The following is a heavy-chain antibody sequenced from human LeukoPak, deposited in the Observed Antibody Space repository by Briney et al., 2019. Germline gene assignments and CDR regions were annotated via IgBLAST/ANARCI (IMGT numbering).Heavy chain of an antibody. V-gene: IGHV4-4*07. J-gene: IGHJ3*02. D-gene: IGHD2-15*01. CDR3: ARGRYCSADICTGGDSFDI. CDR1: GGSISNYS. Sequence: SETLSLTCPLSGGSISNYSWSWIRHPAGRGLEWIGRKYARGSSNYNPPVQSRVTMSVDTSKNQFSLKLRSVTAADTAVYYCARGRYCSADICTGGDSFDIWGQGTMVSVSP. CDR2: KYARGSS.